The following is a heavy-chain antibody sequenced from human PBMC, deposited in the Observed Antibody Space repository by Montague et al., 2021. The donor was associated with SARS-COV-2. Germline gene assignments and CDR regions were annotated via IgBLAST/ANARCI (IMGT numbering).Heavy chain of an antibody. V-gene: IGHV6-1*01. CDR2: TYYRSKWFH. J-gene: IGHJ4*02. D-gene: IGHD6-19*01. Sequence: CVISGDRVSSNSAAWNWIRQSPSRGLEWLGRTYYRSKWFHDYAISVKSRIIINPDTSKNQFSLQLNSVTPEDTAVYYCANFAVSGTTADYWGQGILVTVSS. CDR3: ANFAVSGTTADY. CDR1: GDRVSSNSAA.